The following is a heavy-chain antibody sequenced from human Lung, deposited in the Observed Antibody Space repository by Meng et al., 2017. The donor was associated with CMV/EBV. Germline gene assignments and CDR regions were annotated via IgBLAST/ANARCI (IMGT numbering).Heavy chain of an antibody. CDR1: GYTFTGYY. V-gene: IGHV1-2*02. CDR3: ARACSSTSCYLYYYYYYGMDV. D-gene: IGHD2-2*01. CDR2: INPNSGGT. J-gene: IGHJ6*02. Sequence: ASVXVSCKASGYTFTGYYMHWVRQAPGQGLEWMGWINPNSGGTNYAQKFQGRVTMTRDTSISTAYMELSRLRSDDTAVYYCARACSSTSCYLYYYYYYGMDVWXQGTTVTVSS.